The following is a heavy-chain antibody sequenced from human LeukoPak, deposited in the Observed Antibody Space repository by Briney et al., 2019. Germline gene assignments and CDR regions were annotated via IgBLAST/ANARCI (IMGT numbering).Heavy chain of an antibody. V-gene: IGHV3-15*01. CDR2: IKSKTDGGTT. Sequence: PGGSLRLSCAASGFTFSNAWMNWVRQAPGKGLEWIGRIKSKTDGGTTDYAAPVNGRFTISRDDSKNTLYLQMNSLKTEDTAVYYCTTDRTLDYYGSGSPIDYWGQGTLVIVSS. J-gene: IGHJ4*02. CDR3: TTDRTLDYYGSGSPIDY. CDR1: GFTFSNAW. D-gene: IGHD3-10*01.